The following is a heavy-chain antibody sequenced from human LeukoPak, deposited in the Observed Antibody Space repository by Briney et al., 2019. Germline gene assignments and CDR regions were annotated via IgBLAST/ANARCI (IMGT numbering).Heavy chain of an antibody. CDR1: GFSFSGYN. Sequence: GGSLRLSCAASGFSFSGYNLNWVRQAPGKGLEWVSSLSTSSSYIYYADSVKGRFTVSRDNARNSLELQMNSLRAEDTAVYYCARSRRDGDYLFNAFDIWGQGTMVTVSS. D-gene: IGHD4-17*01. J-gene: IGHJ3*02. V-gene: IGHV3-21*01. CDR2: LSTSSSYI. CDR3: ARSRRDGDYLFNAFDI.